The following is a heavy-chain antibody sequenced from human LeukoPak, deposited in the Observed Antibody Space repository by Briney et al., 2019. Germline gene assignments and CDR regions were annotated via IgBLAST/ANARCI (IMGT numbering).Heavy chain of an antibody. Sequence: SETLSLTCTVSGGSISSSSYYWGWTRQPPGKGLEWIGSIYYSGSTYYNPSLKSRVTISVDTSKNQFSLKLSSVTAADTAVYYCVAGTAMVMVWFDPWGQGTLVTVSS. D-gene: IGHD5-18*01. CDR1: GGSISSSSYY. CDR3: VAGTAMVMVWFDP. J-gene: IGHJ5*02. V-gene: IGHV4-39*01. CDR2: IYYSGST.